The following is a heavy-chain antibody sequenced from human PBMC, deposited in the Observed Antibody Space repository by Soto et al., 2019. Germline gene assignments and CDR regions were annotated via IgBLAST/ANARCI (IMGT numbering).Heavy chain of an antibody. CDR3: ARAVTITVVVFASDAFDI. CDR2: INAGNGNT. D-gene: IGHD3-22*01. V-gene: IGHV1-3*01. CDR1: GYTFTSYA. Sequence: ASVKVSCKASGYTFTSYAMHWVRQAPGQRLEWMGWINAGNGNTKYSQKFQGRVTITRDTSASTAYMEMSSLRSEDTAVYYCARAVTITVVVFASDAFDIWGQGTMVTVSS. J-gene: IGHJ3*02.